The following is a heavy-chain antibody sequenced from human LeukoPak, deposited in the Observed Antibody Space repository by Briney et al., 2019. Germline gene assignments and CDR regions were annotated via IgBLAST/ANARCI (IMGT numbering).Heavy chain of an antibody. Sequence: SETLSLTCAVYGGSFSGQYWSWIRQPPGKGLEWIGEINHSGSTNYNPSLKSRVTIPVDTSKNQFSLKLSSVTAADTAVYYCARGVGRYSYGNDYWGQGTLVTVSS. CDR1: GGSFSGQY. D-gene: IGHD5-18*01. J-gene: IGHJ4*02. V-gene: IGHV4-34*01. CDR2: INHSGST. CDR3: ARGVGRYSYGNDY.